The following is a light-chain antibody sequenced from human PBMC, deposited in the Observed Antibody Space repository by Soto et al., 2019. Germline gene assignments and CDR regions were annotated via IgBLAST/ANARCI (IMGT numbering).Light chain of an antibody. CDR3: QQFSSSPGFT. CDR1: QTVSSNY. J-gene: IGKJ3*01. V-gene: IGKV3-20*01. CDR2: GAS. Sequence: EIVLTQSPGTLSLSPGERATLSCRASQTVSSNYIAWYQQKPGQAPRLLIYGASSRATGIPDRFSGSGSGTDFTLTISRLEPEDFAVYYCQQFSSSPGFTFGPGTKVDIK.